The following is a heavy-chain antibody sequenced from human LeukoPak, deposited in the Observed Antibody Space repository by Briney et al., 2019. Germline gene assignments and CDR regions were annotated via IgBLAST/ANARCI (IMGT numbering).Heavy chain of an antibody. V-gene: IGHV1-69*05. CDR3: ARHSHNYDFWSGYPLDY. CDR2: IIPIFGTA. CDR1: GGTFSSYA. J-gene: IGHJ4*02. D-gene: IGHD3-3*01. Sequence: SVKVSCKASGGTFSSYAISWVRQAPGQGVEWMGGIIPIFGTANYAQKFQGRVTITTDESTSTAYMELSSLRSEDTAVYYCARHSHNYDFWSGYPLDYWGQGTLVTVSS.